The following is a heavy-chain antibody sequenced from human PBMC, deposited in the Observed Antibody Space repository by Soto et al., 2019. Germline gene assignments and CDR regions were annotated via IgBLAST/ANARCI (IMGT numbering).Heavy chain of an antibody. CDR1: GFTFSSFW. V-gene: IGHV3-74*01. CDR2: INTDGSST. J-gene: IGHJ4*02. Sequence: EVQLVESGGGLVQPGGSLRLSCAVSGFTFSSFWMHWVRQAPGEGLVWVSRINTDGSSTSYADSVKGRFTISRDNATNTLSLQVTGLRVEQTAMYYCAKRGVVTACFLYSGRRSLVTVSA. D-gene: IGHD3-10*01. CDR3: AKRGVVTACFLY.